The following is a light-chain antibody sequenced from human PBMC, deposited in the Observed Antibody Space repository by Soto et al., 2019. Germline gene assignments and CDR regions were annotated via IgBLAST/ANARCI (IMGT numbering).Light chain of an antibody. CDR2: EVS. J-gene: IGLJ1*01. CDR3: ISHTSRSTLV. V-gene: IGLV2-14*01. CDR1: SRDVGGYNY. Sequence: QSALGHAASLSGSPGQSIWISCIGTSRDVGGYNYVSWYQQHPDKAPKVMIYEVSNRPSGVSNRFSGSKSGNTASLTISARQAEDEDDYYCISHTSRSTLVFGTRTKLTGL.